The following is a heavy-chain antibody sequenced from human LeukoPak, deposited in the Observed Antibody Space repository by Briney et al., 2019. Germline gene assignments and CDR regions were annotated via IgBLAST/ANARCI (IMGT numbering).Heavy chain of an antibody. CDR1: GFTFSSYS. CDR2: ISSGSTTI. J-gene: IGHJ4*02. D-gene: IGHD6-13*01. CDR3: ARDRAAADLDY. Sequence: GGSLRLSCEASGFTFSSYSMNWVRQAPGKGLEWVSYISSGSTTIYYADAVKGRFTISRDNSKNTLYLQMNSLRAEDTAVYYCARDRAAADLDYWGQGTLVTVSS. V-gene: IGHV3-48*01.